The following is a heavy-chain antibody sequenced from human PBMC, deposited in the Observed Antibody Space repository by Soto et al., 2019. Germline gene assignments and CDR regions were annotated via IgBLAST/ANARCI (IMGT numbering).Heavy chain of an antibody. Sequence: GASVKVSCKASGGTFGNYTITWVRQAPGQGLEWMGRIIPLLDISNYAQKFRGRLTMTADKSTVTAYMELSGLTSEDTAIYFCARYVGHMSDYDSSGYHYWGQGTVVTVSS. CDR2: IIPLLDIS. CDR1: GGTFGNYT. J-gene: IGHJ4*02. D-gene: IGHD3-22*01. V-gene: IGHV1-69*02. CDR3: ARYVGHMSDYDSSGYHY.